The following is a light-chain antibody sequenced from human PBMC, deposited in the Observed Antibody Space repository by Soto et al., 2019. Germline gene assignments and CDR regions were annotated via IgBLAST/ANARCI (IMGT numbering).Light chain of an antibody. Sequence: QPDLTRAALGYGCRGQSITISCTGTSSDFGSYNLVSWYQQHPGKAPKLMIYEDSKRPSGVSNRFSGSKSGNTASLTISGLQAEDDADYYCCSYAASSTYVFGTGTKVTVL. V-gene: IGLV2-23*01. CDR2: EDS. CDR1: SSDFGSYNL. J-gene: IGLJ1*01. CDR3: CSYAASSTYV.